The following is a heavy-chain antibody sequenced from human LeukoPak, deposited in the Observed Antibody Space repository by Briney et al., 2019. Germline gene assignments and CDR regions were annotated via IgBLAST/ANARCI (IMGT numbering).Heavy chain of an antibody. J-gene: IGHJ4*02. CDR1: GGTFSSYA. CDR2: IIPIFGTA. CDR3: ARTPLNYYDSSGVIDY. Sequence: ASVKVSXKASGGTFSSYAISWVRQAPGQGLEWMGRIIPIFGTANYAQKFQGRVTITTDESTSTAYMELSSLRSEDTAVYYCARTPLNYYDSSGVIDYWGQGTLVTVSS. V-gene: IGHV1-69*05. D-gene: IGHD3-22*01.